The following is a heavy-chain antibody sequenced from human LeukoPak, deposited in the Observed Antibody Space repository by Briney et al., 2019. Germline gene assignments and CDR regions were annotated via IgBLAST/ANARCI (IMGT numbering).Heavy chain of an antibody. V-gene: IGHV1-8*02. Sequence: ASVTVSCKASGYTFTSYDINWVRQAPGQGLEWMGWMNPNSGNTSYAQKFQGRVTMTRNTSTGTAYMELSSLRSEDTAVYYCARTNYHDTSGASNWFDPWGQGTLVTVSS. CDR3: ARTNYHDTSGASNWFDP. J-gene: IGHJ5*02. D-gene: IGHD3-22*01. CDR1: GYTFTSYD. CDR2: MNPNSGNT.